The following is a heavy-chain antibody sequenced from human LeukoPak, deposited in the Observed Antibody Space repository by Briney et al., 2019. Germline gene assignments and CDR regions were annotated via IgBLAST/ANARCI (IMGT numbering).Heavy chain of an antibody. Sequence: GGSLRLSCAASGFTFSNYGMHWVRQAPAKGLEWVAFTRYDGSNKYYTDSVKGRFTISRDNSKNTLSLQMNSLRAEDTAMYYCARDRGLQFLEWLYPDYWGQGTLVTVSS. CDR2: TRYDGSNK. D-gene: IGHD3-3*01. CDR3: ARDRGLQFLEWLYPDY. V-gene: IGHV3-30*02. J-gene: IGHJ4*02. CDR1: GFTFSNYG.